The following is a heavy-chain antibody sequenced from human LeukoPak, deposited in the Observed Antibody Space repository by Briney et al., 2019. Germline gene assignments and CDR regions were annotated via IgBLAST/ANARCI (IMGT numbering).Heavy chain of an antibody. CDR1: GYSFTSYW. CDR2: IYPGDSDT. Sequence: GESLKISCKGSGYSFTSYWIGWVRQMPGKGLEWMGIIYPGDSDTGYSPSFQGQVTISADKSISTAYLQWSSLKASDTAMCYCARLTSSAARGTDYWGQGTLVTVSS. J-gene: IGHJ4*02. D-gene: IGHD6-6*01. CDR3: ARLTSSAARGTDY. V-gene: IGHV5-51*01.